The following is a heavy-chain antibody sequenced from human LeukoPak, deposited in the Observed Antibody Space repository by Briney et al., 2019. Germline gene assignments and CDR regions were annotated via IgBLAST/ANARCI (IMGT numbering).Heavy chain of an antibody. CDR2: INHSGST. CDR1: GGSFSGYY. Sequence: SETLSLTCAVYGGSFSGYYWSWIRHPPGKGLEWIGEINHSGSTNYNPSLKSRVTISVDTSKNQFSLKLSSVTAADTAVYYCARRSPRVLLWFGESYNWFDPWGQGTLVTVSS. D-gene: IGHD3-10*01. V-gene: IGHV4-34*01. J-gene: IGHJ5*02. CDR3: ARRSPRVLLWFGESYNWFDP.